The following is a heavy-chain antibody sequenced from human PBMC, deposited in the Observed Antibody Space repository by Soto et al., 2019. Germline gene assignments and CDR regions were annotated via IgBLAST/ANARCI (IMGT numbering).Heavy chain of an antibody. D-gene: IGHD1-26*01. CDR2: ISWNSGKI. V-gene: IGHV3-9*01. J-gene: IGHJ4*02. CDR1: GFTFDVYA. CDR3: AKEIVGAINY. Sequence: EVQLVESGGGLVQPGRSLRLACAASGFTFDVYAMHWVRQASGKGLEWVSGISWNSGKIGYADSVKGRFTISRDNANNALYLQMNSLRPEDTALYYCAKEIVGAINYWVQGTLVTVSS.